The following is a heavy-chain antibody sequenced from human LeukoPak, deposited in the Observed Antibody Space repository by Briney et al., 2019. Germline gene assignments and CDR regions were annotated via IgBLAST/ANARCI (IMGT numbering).Heavy chain of an antibody. V-gene: IGHV4-30-4*08. D-gene: IGHD1-26*01. CDR1: GGSISSGDYY. CDR2: TYYSGST. J-gene: IGHJ4*02. Sequence: SVTLSLTCTVSGGSISSGDYYWSWIRQPPGKGLEWIGYTYYSGSTYYNPSLKSRVTISVDTSKNQFSLKLSSVTAADTAVYYCARDLGGSSLLDYWGQGTLVTVSS. CDR3: ARDLGGSSLLDY.